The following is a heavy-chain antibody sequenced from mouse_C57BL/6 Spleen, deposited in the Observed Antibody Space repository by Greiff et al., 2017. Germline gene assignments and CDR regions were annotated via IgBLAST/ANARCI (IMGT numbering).Heavy chain of an antibody. CDR1: GYTFTDYN. Sequence: EVKLMESGPELVKPGASVKMSCKASGYTFTDYNMHWVKQSHGKSLEWIGYINPNNGGTSYNQKFKGKATLTVNKSSSTAYMELRSLTSEDSAVYYCARRSNYAMDYWGQGTSVTVSS. CDR2: INPNNGGT. V-gene: IGHV1-22*01. J-gene: IGHJ4*01. CDR3: ARRSNYAMDY. D-gene: IGHD5-1*01.